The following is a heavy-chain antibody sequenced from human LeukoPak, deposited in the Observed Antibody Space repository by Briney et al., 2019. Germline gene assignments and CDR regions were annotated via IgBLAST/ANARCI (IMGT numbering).Heavy chain of an antibody. CDR1: GFTFSSYG. CDR2: IRYDGNIK. J-gene: IGHJ6*03. V-gene: IGHV3-30*02. Sequence: QPGGSLRLSCAASGFTFSSYGMHWVRQAPGKGLEWVAFIRYDGNIKDYADSVKGRFTISRDNSKNTLYLQMNSLRAEDTAVYYCASCLRGSGSYYTYYYYYMDVWGKGTTVTVSS. CDR3: ASCLRGSGSYYTYYYYYMDV. D-gene: IGHD3-10*01.